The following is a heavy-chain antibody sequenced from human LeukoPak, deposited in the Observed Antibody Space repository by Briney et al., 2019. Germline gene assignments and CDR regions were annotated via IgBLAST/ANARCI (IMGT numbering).Heavy chain of an antibody. CDR1: GYSFTNYW. D-gene: IGHD3-9*01. CDR3: ARALRYFDWLED. V-gene: IGHV5-51*01. Sequence: PGESLKISCKGSGYSFTNYWIGWVRQMPGKGLDWMGIVYPGDSDTRYSPSFQGQVTISADKSISTAYLQWSSLKASDTAMYYCARALRYFDWLEDWGQGTLVTVSS. J-gene: IGHJ4*02. CDR2: VYPGDSDT.